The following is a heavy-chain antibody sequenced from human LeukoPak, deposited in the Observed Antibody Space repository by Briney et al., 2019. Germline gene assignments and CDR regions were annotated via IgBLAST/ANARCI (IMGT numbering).Heavy chain of an antibody. CDR1: GGSFSGYY. CDR3: ARHERLRFIDWFDP. CDR2: INHSGST. Sequence: PSETLSLTCAVYGGSFSGYYWSWIRQPPGKGLEWIGEINHSGSTNYNPSLKSRVTISVDTSKNQFSLKLSSVTAADTAVHYCARHERLRFIDWFDPWGQGTLVTVSS. J-gene: IGHJ5*02. D-gene: IGHD3-3*01. V-gene: IGHV4-34*01.